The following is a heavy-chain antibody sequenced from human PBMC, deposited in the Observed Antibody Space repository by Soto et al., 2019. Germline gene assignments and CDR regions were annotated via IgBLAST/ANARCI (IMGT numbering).Heavy chain of an antibody. J-gene: IGHJ3*02. CDR1: GGSFSGYY. CDR3: ATYRKFFQI. V-gene: IGHV4-34*03. Sequence: SETLSLTCAVYGGSFSGYYWSWIRQPPGKGLEWIGEVDHSGRTKYNPSLKSRVTISVDRSKNHFFLSLTSVTAADTAVYYCATYRKFFQIWGQGTKVTV. CDR2: VDHSGRT.